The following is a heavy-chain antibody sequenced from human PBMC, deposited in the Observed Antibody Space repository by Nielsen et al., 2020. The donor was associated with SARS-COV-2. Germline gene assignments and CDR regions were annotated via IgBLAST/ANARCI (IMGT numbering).Heavy chain of an antibody. V-gene: IGHV4-59*08. Sequence: SETLSLTCTVSGGSISSYYWSWIRQPPEKGLEWIGYIYYSGSTNYNPSLKSRVTISVDTSKNQFSLKLSSVTAADTAVYYCARHHYVTFFGVVVIGWFDPWGQGTLVTVSS. CDR3: ARHHYVTFFGVVVIGWFDP. D-gene: IGHD3-3*01. CDR1: GGSISSYY. CDR2: IYYSGST. J-gene: IGHJ5*02.